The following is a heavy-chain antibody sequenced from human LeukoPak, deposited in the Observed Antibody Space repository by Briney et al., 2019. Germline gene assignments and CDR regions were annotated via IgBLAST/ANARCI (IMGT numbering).Heavy chain of an antibody. CDR1: GGSINSYY. D-gene: IGHD3-22*01. J-gene: IGHJ6*02. CDR3: ARLQITMIVVVTAFDSYGMDV. V-gene: IGHV4-34*01. Sequence: SDTLSLTCTVSGGSINSYYWSWIRQPPGKGLEWIGEIKNSGSTNYNPSLKSRVTISVDTSKNQFSLKLSSVTAADTAVYYCARLQITMIVVVTAFDSYGMDVWGQGTTVTSSS. CDR2: IKNSGST.